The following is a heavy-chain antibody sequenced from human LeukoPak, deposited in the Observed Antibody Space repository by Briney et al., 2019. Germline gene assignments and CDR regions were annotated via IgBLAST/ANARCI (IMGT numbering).Heavy chain of an antibody. CDR2: IYYSGST. J-gene: IGHJ4*02. CDR1: GGSISSYY. D-gene: IGHD3-22*01. Sequence: TSETLSLTCTVSGGSISSYYWSWIRQPPGKGLEWIGYIYYSGSTNYNPSLKSRVTISVDTSKNQFSLKLSSVTAADTAVYYCARTPIYYYDSSNYFDYWGQGTLVTVSS. V-gene: IGHV4-59*01. CDR3: ARTPIYYYDSSNYFDY.